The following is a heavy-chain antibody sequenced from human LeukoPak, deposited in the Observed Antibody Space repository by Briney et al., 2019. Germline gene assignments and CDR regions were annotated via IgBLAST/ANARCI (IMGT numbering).Heavy chain of an antibody. CDR1: GGSISSGSYY. V-gene: IGHV4-61*02. D-gene: IGHD3-10*01. J-gene: IGHJ3*02. CDR3: GITMVRGVITNAFDI. Sequence: PSETLSLTCTVSGGSISSGSYYWSWIRQPAGKGLEWIGRIYTSGSTNYNPSLKSRVTISVDTSKNQFSLKLSSVTAADTAVYYCGITMVRGVITNAFDIWGQGTVVTVSS. CDR2: IYTSGST.